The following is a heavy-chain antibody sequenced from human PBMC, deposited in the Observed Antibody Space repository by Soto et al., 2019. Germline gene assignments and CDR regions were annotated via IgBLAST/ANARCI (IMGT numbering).Heavy chain of an antibody. V-gene: IGHV4-4*07. Sequence: SETLSLTCTVSGGSISSYYWSWIRQPAGKGLEWIGRIYTSGSTNYKPSLKSRVTMSVDTSKNQFSLKLSSVTAADTAVYYCARDRSNYCSSTSCYFEDAFDIWGQGTMVTVSS. CDR3: ARDRSNYCSSTSCYFEDAFDI. CDR1: GGSISSYY. J-gene: IGHJ3*02. CDR2: IYTSGST. D-gene: IGHD2-2*01.